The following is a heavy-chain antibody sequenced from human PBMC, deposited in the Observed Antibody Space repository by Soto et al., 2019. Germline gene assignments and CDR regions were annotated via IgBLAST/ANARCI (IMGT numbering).Heavy chain of an antibody. Sequence: SETLSLTCTVSGGSISSYYWSWIRQPPGKGLEWIGYIYYSGSTNYNPSLKSRVTISVDTSKNQFSLKLSSVTAADTAVYYCARYYGGYSDYWGQRTLVTVSS. V-gene: IGHV4-59*08. CDR1: GGSISSYY. CDR2: IYYSGST. J-gene: IGHJ4*02. CDR3: ARYYGGYSDY. D-gene: IGHD3-10*01.